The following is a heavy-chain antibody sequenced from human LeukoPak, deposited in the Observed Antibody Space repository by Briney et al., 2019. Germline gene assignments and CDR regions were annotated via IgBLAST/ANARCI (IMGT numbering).Heavy chain of an antibody. CDR2: INPNTGGT. D-gene: IGHD5-24*01. CDR3: ASQQLQWRESYYFDD. Sequence: ASVKVSCKASGYIFTGYYMHWVRQAPGQGLEWMVWINPNTGGTKYAQKFQGRVTMTRDTSISTAYMELSRLGSDDTALYYCASQQLQWRESYYFDDWGQGTLVTVSS. J-gene: IGHJ4*02. V-gene: IGHV1-2*02. CDR1: GYIFTGYY.